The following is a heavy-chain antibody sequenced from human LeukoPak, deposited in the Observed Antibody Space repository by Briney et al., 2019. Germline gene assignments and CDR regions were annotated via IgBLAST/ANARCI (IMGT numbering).Heavy chain of an antibody. CDR3: ATTLGSGWKFDY. CDR2: IKQDGSEK. CDR1: GFTFSSDG. J-gene: IGHJ4*02. Sequence: PGGSLRLSCAASGFTFSSDGMSWVREAPGKGLEGVANIKQDGSEKYYVDSGKGRVTISRDSSKNTLYLQMNSLRAEDTAVYYCATTLGSGWKFDYWGQGTLVTVSS. D-gene: IGHD6-19*01. V-gene: IGHV3-7*01.